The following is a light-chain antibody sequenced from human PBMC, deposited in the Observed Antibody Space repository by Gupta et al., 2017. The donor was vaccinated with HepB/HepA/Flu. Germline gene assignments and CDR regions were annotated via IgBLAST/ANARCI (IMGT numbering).Light chain of an antibody. Sequence: EIVMTQSPATLSVSPGERATLSCRASQSVNSILAWYQQKPGQAPRLLVYGASTRATGIPARFSGSGSGTDFTLTISSLQSEDFAVYYCQQYDNWPITFGGGTKVEIK. CDR3: QQYDNWPIT. CDR2: GAS. V-gene: IGKV3-15*01. CDR1: QSVNSI. J-gene: IGKJ4*01.